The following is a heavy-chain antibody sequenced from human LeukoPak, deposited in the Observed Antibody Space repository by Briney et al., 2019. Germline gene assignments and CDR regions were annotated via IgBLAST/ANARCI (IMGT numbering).Heavy chain of an antibody. V-gene: IGHV3-30*04. D-gene: IGHD2-15*01. Sequence: GGSLRLSCAVSGFTFSSYAMHWVRQAPGKGLEWVAVISFDESNKYYADSVKGRFTISRDNSKNTLYLQMNSLRAEDTAVYYCAKRGYCRGGTCFSHDAFDIWGQGTMVTVSS. CDR1: GFTFSSYA. CDR2: ISFDESNK. J-gene: IGHJ3*02. CDR3: AKRGYCRGGTCFSHDAFDI.